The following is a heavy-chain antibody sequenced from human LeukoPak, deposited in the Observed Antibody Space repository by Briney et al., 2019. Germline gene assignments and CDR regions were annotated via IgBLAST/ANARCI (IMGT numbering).Heavy chain of an antibody. V-gene: IGHV3-30-3*01. CDR1: GFTSSSYA. CDR2: ISYDGSNK. Sequence: GGSLRLSCAASGFTSSSYAMHWVRQAPGKGLEWVAVISYDGSNKYYADSVKGRFTISRDNSKNTLYLQMNSLRAEDTAVYYCAREVRYSSGWYENYYYGMDVWGQGTTVTVSS. D-gene: IGHD6-19*01. CDR3: AREVRYSSGWYENYYYGMDV. J-gene: IGHJ6*02.